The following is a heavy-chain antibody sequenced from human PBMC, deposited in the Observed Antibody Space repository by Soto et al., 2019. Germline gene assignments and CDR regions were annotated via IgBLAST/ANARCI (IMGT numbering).Heavy chain of an antibody. D-gene: IGHD2-2*01. CDR3: ARVPYCSSPSCYARGLYWFDP. Sequence: QVQLQESGPGLVKPSQTLSLTCIVSGGSISRGDYYWSWIRQPPGEGLEWIGYFYYSGTAYYNPSLKSRLTMSVDTSKNQFSLKLSSVTAADTAVYYCARVPYCSSPSCYARGLYWFDPWGQGTLVTVSS. CDR1: GGSISRGDYY. V-gene: IGHV4-30-4*01. J-gene: IGHJ5*02. CDR2: FYYSGTA.